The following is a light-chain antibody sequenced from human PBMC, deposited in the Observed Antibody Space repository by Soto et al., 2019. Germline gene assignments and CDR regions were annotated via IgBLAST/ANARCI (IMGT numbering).Light chain of an antibody. J-gene: IGKJ4*01. V-gene: IGKV1-5*01. CDR1: QSISSW. Sequence: DIQMTQSPSTLSASVGDRVTITCRASQSISSWLAWYQQKPGKAPKLLIYDASSLESGVPSRFSGSGSGTEFTLTISSLQPDDFATYYCQQYNSYPVTFGGGTKADIK. CDR2: DAS. CDR3: QQYNSYPVT.